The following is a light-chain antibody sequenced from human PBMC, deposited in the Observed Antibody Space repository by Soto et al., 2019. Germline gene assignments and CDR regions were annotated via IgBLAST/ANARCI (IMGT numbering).Light chain of an antibody. CDR2: GAS. V-gene: IGKV3-20*01. CDR1: QPGFSRY. Sequence: ETVLKQSPGTLSLSPGERATLSCRASQPGFSRYLAWYQQKPGQGPRLLIYGASTRATGMPDRFSGSGSGTYFTLTVSTLEPEDFAVYYCQQFGESHTFGGWTTVDIK. CDR3: QQFGESHT. J-gene: IGKJ4*01.